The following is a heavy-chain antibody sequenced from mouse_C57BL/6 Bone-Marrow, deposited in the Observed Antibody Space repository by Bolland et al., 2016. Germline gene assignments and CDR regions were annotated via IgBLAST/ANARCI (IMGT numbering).Heavy chain of an antibody. J-gene: IGHJ3*01. CDR2: ISSGGSYT. Sequence: LEWVATISSGGSYTYYPDSVKGRFTISRDNAKNTLYLQMSSLKSEDTAMYYCARRAYWGQGTLV. CDR3: ARRAY. V-gene: IGHV5-6*02.